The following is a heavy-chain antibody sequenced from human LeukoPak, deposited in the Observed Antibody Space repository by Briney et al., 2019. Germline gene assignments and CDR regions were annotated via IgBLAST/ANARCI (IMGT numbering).Heavy chain of an antibody. CDR3: AREKRDYDFWSGLRDAFDI. CDR2: ISAYNGNT. Sequence: ASVKVSCKASGYTFTSYGISWVRQAPGQGLEWMGWISAYNGNTNYAQNLQDRVTMTTDTSTSTAYMELRSLRSDDTAVYYCAREKRDYDFWSGLRDAFDIRGQETMVTVSS. D-gene: IGHD3-3*01. CDR1: GYTFTSYG. V-gene: IGHV1-18*01. J-gene: IGHJ3*02.